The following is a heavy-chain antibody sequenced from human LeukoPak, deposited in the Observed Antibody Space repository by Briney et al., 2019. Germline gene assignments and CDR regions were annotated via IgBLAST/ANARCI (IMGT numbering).Heavy chain of an antibody. CDR3: ARSGYCSSTSCYSDAFDI. J-gene: IGHJ3*02. CDR2: IYSGGST. D-gene: IGHD2-2*01. V-gene: IGHV3-53*01. CDR1: GFAVSSNY. Sequence: PGGSLRLSCAASGFAVSSNYMSWVRQAPGKGLEWVSVIYSGGSTYYADSVKGRFTISRDNSKNTLYLQMNGLRAEDTAVYYCARSGYCSSTSCYSDAFDIWGQGTMVTVSS.